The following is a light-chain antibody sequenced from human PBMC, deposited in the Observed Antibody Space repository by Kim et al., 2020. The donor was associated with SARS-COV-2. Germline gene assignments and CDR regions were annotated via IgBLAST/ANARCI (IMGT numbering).Light chain of an antibody. Sequence: SGGDRDTITGRARQRVYTWFDWYQQKPGKAPKLLIYKASNLESGVPSRFSGSGSGTEFTLTISSLQPDDSATYYCQQFTSAPLTFGGGTKVDIK. J-gene: IGKJ4*01. V-gene: IGKV1-5*03. CDR2: KAS. CDR3: QQFTSAPLT. CDR1: QRVYTW.